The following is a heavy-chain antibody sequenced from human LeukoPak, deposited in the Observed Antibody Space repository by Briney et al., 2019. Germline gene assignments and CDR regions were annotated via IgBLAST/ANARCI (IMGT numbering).Heavy chain of an antibody. V-gene: IGHV3-11*01. CDR1: GFTFSDYY. CDR2: ISGTGAST. CDR3: AKDIGDSIGYNYFDS. Sequence: PGGSLRLSCAASGFTFSDYYMSWIRQAPGKGLEWLSYISGTGASTYYADSVRGRFTISRDNRKNSLSLQMNSLRPEDTALYYCAKDIGDSIGYNYFDSWGQGTLVTVSS. D-gene: IGHD3-22*01. J-gene: IGHJ4*02.